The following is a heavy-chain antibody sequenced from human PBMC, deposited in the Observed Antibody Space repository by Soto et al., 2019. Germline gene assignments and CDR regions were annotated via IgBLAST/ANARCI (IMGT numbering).Heavy chain of an antibody. D-gene: IGHD1-26*01. CDR3: ARDHRWELARKGYFDY. J-gene: IGHJ4*02. V-gene: IGHV3-21*01. CDR2: ISSSSSYI. Sequence: GGSLRLSCAASGFTFSSYSMNWVRQAPGKGLEWVSSISSSSSYIYYADSVKGRFTISRDNAKNSLYLQMNSLRAEDTAVYYCARDHRWELARKGYFDYWGQGTLVTVSS. CDR1: GFTFSSYS.